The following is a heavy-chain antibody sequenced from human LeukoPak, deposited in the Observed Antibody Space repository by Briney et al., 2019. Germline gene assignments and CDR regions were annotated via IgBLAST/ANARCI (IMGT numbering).Heavy chain of an antibody. CDR1: GFTFGSYA. J-gene: IGHJ4*02. CDR2: ISGSGGST. D-gene: IGHD3-10*01. Sequence: PGGSLRLSCAASGFTFGSYAMSWVRQAPGKGLEWVSAISGSGGSTYYADSVKGRFTISRDNSKNTLYLQMNSLRAEDTAVYYCAKCGSGSAIEYYSDYWGQGTLVTVSS. CDR3: AKCGSGSAIEYYSDY. V-gene: IGHV3-23*01.